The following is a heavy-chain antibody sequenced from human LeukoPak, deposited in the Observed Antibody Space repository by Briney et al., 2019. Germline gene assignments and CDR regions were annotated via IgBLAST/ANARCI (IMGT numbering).Heavy chain of an antibody. CDR2: INHSGST. CDR3: ARRGDQGYFDL. Sequence: SETLSLTCAVYGGSFSGYYWSWIRQPPGKGLEWIGEINHSGSTNYNPSLKSRVTISVDTSKNQFSLKLSSVTAADTAVYYCARRGDQGYFDLWGRGTLVTVSS. CDR1: GGSFSGYY. D-gene: IGHD2-21*01. J-gene: IGHJ2*01. V-gene: IGHV4-34*01.